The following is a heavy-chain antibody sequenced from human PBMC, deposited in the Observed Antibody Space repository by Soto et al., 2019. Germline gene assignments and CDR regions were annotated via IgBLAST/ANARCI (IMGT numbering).Heavy chain of an antibody. CDR1: GGSISSLSYY. J-gene: IGHJ5*02. V-gene: IGHV4-39*01. D-gene: IGHD1-1*01. CDR3: ARHQLEPLIANWFDP. Sequence: PSETLSLTCTVSGGSISSLSYYWGWLRQPPGKGLEWIGSIYYSGSTYYNPSLKSRVTISVDTSKNQFSLKLSSVTAADTAVYYCARHQLEPLIANWFDPWGQGTLVTVSS. CDR2: IYYSGST.